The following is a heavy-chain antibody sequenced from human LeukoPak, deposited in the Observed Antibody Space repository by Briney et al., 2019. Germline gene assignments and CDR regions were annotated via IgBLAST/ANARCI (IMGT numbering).Heavy chain of an antibody. J-gene: IGHJ4*02. CDR3: AKDTEGVRGNFLFEY. Sequence: GGSLRPSCAASGFTLISYAMSWVRQAPGKGLEWVSGISGSGGTTYYADSVKGRFTISRDNSKNTLYLQMNGLRAEDTAVYYCAKDTEGVRGNFLFEYWGQGTLVTVSS. D-gene: IGHD2-8*01. CDR2: ISGSGGTT. V-gene: IGHV3-23*01. CDR1: GFTLISYA.